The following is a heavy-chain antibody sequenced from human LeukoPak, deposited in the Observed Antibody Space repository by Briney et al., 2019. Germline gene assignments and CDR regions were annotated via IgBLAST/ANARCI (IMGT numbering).Heavy chain of an antibody. D-gene: IGHD5-24*01. J-gene: IGHJ4*02. V-gene: IGHV3-23*01. CDR1: GFTLSSYA. CDR2: ISGSGGST. CDR3: ARDDGYSYFDY. Sequence: GGSLRLSCAASGFTLSSYAMSWVRQAPGKGLEWVSAISGSGGSTYYADSVKGRFTISRDNSKNTLYLQMNSLRAEDTAVYYCARDDGYSYFDYWGQGTLVTVSS.